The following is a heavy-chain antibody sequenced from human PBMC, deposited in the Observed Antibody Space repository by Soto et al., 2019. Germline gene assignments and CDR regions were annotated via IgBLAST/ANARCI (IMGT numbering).Heavy chain of an antibody. CDR1: GGTFSSYA. V-gene: IGHV1-69*06. J-gene: IGHJ3*02. CDR2: IIPIFGTA. CDR3: ARAVRVYSYKPDAFDI. D-gene: IGHD5-18*01. Sequence: QVQLVQSGAEVKKPGSSVKVSCKASGGTFSSYAISWVRQAPGQGLEWMGGIIPIFGTANYAQKFQGRVTITADKSTSTAYMELSSLRSEDTAVYYCARAVRVYSYKPDAFDIWGQGTMVTVSS.